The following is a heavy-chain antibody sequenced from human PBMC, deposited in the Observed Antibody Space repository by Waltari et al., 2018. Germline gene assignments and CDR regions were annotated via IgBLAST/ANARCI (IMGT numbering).Heavy chain of an antibody. CDR2: IYSGGST. CDR3: AKGQSGAVAGFDY. J-gene: IGHJ4*02. D-gene: IGHD6-19*01. Sequence: EVQLLESGGGLVQPGGSLRLSCAASGFTFSSYAMTWVRQAPGKGLEWVSVIYSGGSTYYGDSMKGRFTISRDNSKNTLYLQMNSLRAEDTAVYYCAKGQSGAVAGFDYWGQGTLVTVSS. V-gene: IGHV3-23*03. CDR1: GFTFSSYA.